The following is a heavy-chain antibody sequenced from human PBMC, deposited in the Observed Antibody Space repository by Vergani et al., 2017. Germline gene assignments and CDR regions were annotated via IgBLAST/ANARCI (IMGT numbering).Heavy chain of an antibody. CDR3: ARVGRQLQVAFDI. CDR1: GFTFSSYG. CDR2: ISSSSSYI. D-gene: IGHD1-26*01. Sequence: VQLVESGGGVVQPGGSLRLSCAASGFTFSSYGMHWVRQAPGKGLEWVSSISSSSSYIYYADSVKGRFTISRDNAKNSLYLQMNSLRAEDTAVYYCARVGRQLQVAFDIWGQGTMVTVSS. V-gene: IGHV3-21*01. J-gene: IGHJ3*02.